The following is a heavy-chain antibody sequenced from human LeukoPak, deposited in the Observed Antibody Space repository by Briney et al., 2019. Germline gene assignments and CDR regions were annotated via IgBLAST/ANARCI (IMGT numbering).Heavy chain of an antibody. J-gene: IGHJ2*01. CDR3: ARGAYGSRYFDL. CDR2: INGDGSGA. D-gene: IGHD1-26*01. CDR1: GFTFSSSW. Sequence: GGSLRLSCAASGFTFSSSWMHWVRQAPGKGLVWVSRINGDGSGAIYADSVKGRFTISRDNAQNTLYLQMNSLRAEDTAVYYCARGAYGSRYFDLWGRGTLVTVSS. V-gene: IGHV3-74*01.